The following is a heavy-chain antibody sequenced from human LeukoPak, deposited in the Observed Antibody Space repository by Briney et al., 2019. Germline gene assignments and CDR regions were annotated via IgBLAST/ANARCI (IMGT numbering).Heavy chain of an antibody. J-gene: IGHJ3*02. Sequence: PGRSLRLSCAASGFTFSSYGMHWVRQAPGKGLEWVAVISYDGSNKYYADSVKGRFTISRDNSKNTLYLQMNSLRAEDTAVYYCAKARVVVAATAAFDIWGQGTMVTVSS. D-gene: IGHD2-15*01. CDR1: GFTFSSYG. CDR2: ISYDGSNK. V-gene: IGHV3-30*18. CDR3: AKARVVVAATAAFDI.